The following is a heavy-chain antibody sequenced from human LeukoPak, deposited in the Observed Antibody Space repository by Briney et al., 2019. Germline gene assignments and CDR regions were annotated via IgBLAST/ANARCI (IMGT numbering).Heavy chain of an antibody. J-gene: IGHJ4*02. CDR3: ARVTFWSGHYTHFGY. Sequence: PSETLSLTCTVSGGSISSYYWSWIRQPPGKGLEWIGYIYYSGSTNYNPSLKSRVTISVDTSKNQYSLKLSSVTAADTAVYYCARVTFWSGHYTHFGYWGQGTLVTVSS. CDR1: GGSISSYY. CDR2: IYYSGST. V-gene: IGHV4-59*01. D-gene: IGHD3-3*01.